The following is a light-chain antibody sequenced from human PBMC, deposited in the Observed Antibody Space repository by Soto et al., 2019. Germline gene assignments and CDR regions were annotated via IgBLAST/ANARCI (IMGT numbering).Light chain of an antibody. CDR2: DVS. J-gene: IGLJ1*01. Sequence: QSALTQPRSVSGSPGQSVTISCTGTSSDVGGYNYVSWYQHHPGKAPKPMIYDVSKRPSGVPHRFSGSKSGNTASLTISGLQAEDEADYYCCSYAGSYTYVFGTGTKVTVL. V-gene: IGLV2-11*01. CDR1: SSDVGGYNY. CDR3: CSYAGSYTYV.